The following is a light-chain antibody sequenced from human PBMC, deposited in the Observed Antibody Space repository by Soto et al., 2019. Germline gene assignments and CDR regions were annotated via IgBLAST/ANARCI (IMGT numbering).Light chain of an antibody. CDR1: QSINSK. Sequence: EIVLTQSPGTLSLSPGERASLSCRASQSINSKLVWYQQKPGQAPRFLIYGASTRATDIPARFRGSGSGTEFTLTIDSLQSEDFAVYYCQQYNDWPPAFGGGTKVDIK. V-gene: IGKV3-15*01. CDR2: GAS. J-gene: IGKJ4*01. CDR3: QQYNDWPPA.